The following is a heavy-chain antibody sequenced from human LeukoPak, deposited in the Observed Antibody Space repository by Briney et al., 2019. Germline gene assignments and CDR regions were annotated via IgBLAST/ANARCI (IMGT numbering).Heavy chain of an antibody. D-gene: IGHD3-3*01. J-gene: IGHJ6*02. CDR1: GFTFSSYG. CDR2: ISYDGSNK. CDR3: AKDLRITIFGVAPQSGMDV. Sequence: PGGSLRLSCAASGFTFSSYGMHWVRQAPGKGLEWVAVISYDGSNKYYADSVKGRFTISRDNSKNTLYLQMNSLRAEDTAVYYCAKDLRITIFGVAPQSGMDVWGQGTTVTVS. V-gene: IGHV3-30*18.